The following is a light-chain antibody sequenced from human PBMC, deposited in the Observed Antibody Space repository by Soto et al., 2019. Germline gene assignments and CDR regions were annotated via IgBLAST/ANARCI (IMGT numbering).Light chain of an antibody. Sequence: EILMTQSPATLSVSPGERAIISCRASQNVHSHLAWYQHKPGQAPRVLISHASTRATGIPARFSGSGSGTEFTLTITSLQSEDLAVYYCQQYDNWPLTFGGGTKVEIK. CDR1: QNVHSH. J-gene: IGKJ4*01. V-gene: IGKV3-15*01. CDR2: HAS. CDR3: QQYDNWPLT.